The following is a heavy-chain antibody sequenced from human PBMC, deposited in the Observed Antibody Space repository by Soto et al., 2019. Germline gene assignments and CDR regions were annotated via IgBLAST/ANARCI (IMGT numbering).Heavy chain of an antibody. Sequence: SLRLSCPASVFTFSDNYMSWVRQAPGKGLEWVSYISSSGSIIYYADSVKGRFTISRDNAKNSLYLQMNSLRAEDTAVYYCARDLGYYESDGYFDYWGQGALVTVSS. CDR1: VFTFSDNY. V-gene: IGHV3-11*01. J-gene: IGHJ4*02. CDR3: ARDLGYYESDGYFDY. D-gene: IGHD3-22*01. CDR2: ISSSGSII.